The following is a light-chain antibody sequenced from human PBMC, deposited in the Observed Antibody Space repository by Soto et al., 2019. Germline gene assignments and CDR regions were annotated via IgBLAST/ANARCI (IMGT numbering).Light chain of an antibody. V-gene: IGLV1-47*01. CDR3: ATWDDSLSGVV. J-gene: IGLJ2*01. CDR2: RNN. Sequence: QAVVTQPPSASGTPGQRVTISCSGSNSNIGNNYVYWYQQLPRTAPKLLIYRNNQRPSGVPDRFSGSKSGTSASLAISGLRSEDVADYYCATWDDSLSGVVFGGGTQLTVL. CDR1: NSNIGNNY.